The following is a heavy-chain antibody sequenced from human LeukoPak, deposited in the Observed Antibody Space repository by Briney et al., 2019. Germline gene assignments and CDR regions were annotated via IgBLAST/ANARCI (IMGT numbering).Heavy chain of an antibody. CDR3: AKFPAEAPGD. D-gene: IGHD6-6*01. CDR2: ISGSGGNT. V-gene: IGHV3-23*01. J-gene: IGHJ4*02. CDR1: GFTFSSYA. Sequence: PGGSLRLSCAASGFTFSSYAMSWVRQAPGEGLEWVSGISGSGGNTYYADSVKGRFTISRDNSKNTLYLQMNSLRAEDTAVYYCAKFPAEAPGDWGQGTLVTVSS.